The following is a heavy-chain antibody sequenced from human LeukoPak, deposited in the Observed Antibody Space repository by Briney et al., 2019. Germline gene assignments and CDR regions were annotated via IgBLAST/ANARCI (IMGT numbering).Heavy chain of an antibody. J-gene: IGHJ2*01. V-gene: IGHV1-2*02. CDR2: INPDSGGT. D-gene: IGHD3-22*01. Sequence: ASVKVSFTASGYTFSVYYMHWVRQAPGQGLEWMGWINPDSGGTNYAQKFQGRVTMTRDTSISTAYMELRRLRYDDTAVYYCVRDSDSSGYSVLNWYFDLWGRGTLVTVSS. CDR3: VRDSDSSGYSVLNWYFDL. CDR1: GYTFSVYY.